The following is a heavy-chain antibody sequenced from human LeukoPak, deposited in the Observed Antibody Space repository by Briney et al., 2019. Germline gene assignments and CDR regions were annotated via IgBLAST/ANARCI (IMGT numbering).Heavy chain of an antibody. CDR2: ISSSGSAI. Sequence: GGSLRLSCAASGFPLSSYSINWVRQAPGKGLEWVSYISSSGSAIYYVDSVKGRFTVSRDNAKNSLFLQMNSPRAEDTAVYYCVRVKGGYFDYWGQGALVTVSS. J-gene: IGHJ4*02. V-gene: IGHV3-48*01. CDR3: VRVKGGYFDY. D-gene: IGHD2-15*01. CDR1: GFPLSSYS.